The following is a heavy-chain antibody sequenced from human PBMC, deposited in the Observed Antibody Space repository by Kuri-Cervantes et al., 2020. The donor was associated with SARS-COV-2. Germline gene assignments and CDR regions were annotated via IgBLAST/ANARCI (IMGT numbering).Heavy chain of an antibody. J-gene: IGHJ3*02. CDR2: ISSSGSTI. CDR3: ARDGRPQVVIVGLGAFDI. V-gene: IGHV3-48*03. D-gene: IGHD2-21*01. CDR1: GFTFSSYE. Sequence: GESLKISCAASGFTFSSYEMNWVRQAPGKGLEWVSYISSSGSTIYYADSVKGRFTISRDSAKNSLYLQMNSLRAEDTAVYYCARDGRPQVVIVGLGAFDIWGQGTMVTVSS.